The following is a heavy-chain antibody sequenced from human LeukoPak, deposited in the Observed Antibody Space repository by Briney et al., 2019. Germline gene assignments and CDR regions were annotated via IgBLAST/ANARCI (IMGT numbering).Heavy chain of an antibody. CDR1: GFTFSSYW. Sequence: GGSLRLSCAASGFTFSSYWMSWVRQAPGKGLEWVANIKEDGGKKYYVDSVKGRFTLSRDNAKNSLYLQITSLRAEDTAIYYCTRGLYYYETKSWGQGILVTVSS. D-gene: IGHD3-22*01. J-gene: IGHJ5*02. V-gene: IGHV3-7*03. CDR2: IKEDGGKK. CDR3: TRGLYYYETKS.